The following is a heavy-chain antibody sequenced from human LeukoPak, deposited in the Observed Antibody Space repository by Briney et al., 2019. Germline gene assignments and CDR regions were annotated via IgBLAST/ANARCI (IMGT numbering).Heavy chain of an antibody. CDR1: GYTFTSYY. CDR3: ARDTQLRYFDWLSPEFDY. D-gene: IGHD3-9*01. J-gene: IGHJ4*02. V-gene: IGHV1-18*04. CDR2: ISAYNGNT. Sequence: ASVKVSCKASGYTFTSYYMHWVRQAPGQGLEWMGWISAYNGNTNYAQKLQGRVTMTTDTSTSTAYMELRSLRSDDTAVYYCARDTQLRYFDWLSPEFDYWGQGTLVTVSS.